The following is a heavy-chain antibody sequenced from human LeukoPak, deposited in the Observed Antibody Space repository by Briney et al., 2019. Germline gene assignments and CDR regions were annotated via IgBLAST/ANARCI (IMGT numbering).Heavy chain of an antibody. Sequence: SETLSLTCTVSGGSISDYYWTWIRQPPGKGLEWIGYIYYSGSTNYNPSLRSRVTISINTSKSQFSLKLSSVTAADTAVYYCARPLRDLWSRPFDPWGQGTLVTVSS. CDR2: IYYSGST. D-gene: IGHD3-3*01. J-gene: IGHJ5*02. CDR3: ARPLRDLWSRPFDP. V-gene: IGHV4-59*01. CDR1: GGSISDYY.